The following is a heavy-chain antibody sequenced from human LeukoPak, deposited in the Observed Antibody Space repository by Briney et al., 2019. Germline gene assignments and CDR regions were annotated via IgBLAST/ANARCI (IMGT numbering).Heavy chain of an antibody. CDR2: INHSGST. Sequence: SETLSLTCAVYGGSFSGYYWSWIRQPPGKGLEWIGEINHSGSTNYNPSLKSRVTISVDTSKNQFSLKLSSVTAADTAVYYCARDDYSNTSYGMDVWGQGTTVTVSS. D-gene: IGHD5-12*01. J-gene: IGHJ6*02. CDR1: GGSFSGYY. V-gene: IGHV4-34*01. CDR3: ARDDYSNTSYGMDV.